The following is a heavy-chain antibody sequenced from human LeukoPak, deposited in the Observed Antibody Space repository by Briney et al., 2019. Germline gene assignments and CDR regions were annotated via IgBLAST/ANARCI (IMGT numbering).Heavy chain of an antibody. CDR1: GFTFSSYA. J-gene: IGHJ4*02. Sequence: GGSLRLSCAASGFTFSSYAMHWVRQAPGKGLEWVAVISYDGSNKYYADSAKGRFTISRDNSKNTLYLQMNSLRAEDTAVYYCARVWGRRITMVRGVIGYFDYWGQGTLVTVSS. D-gene: IGHD3-10*01. CDR3: ARVWGRRITMVRGVIGYFDY. CDR2: ISYDGSNK. V-gene: IGHV3-30-3*01.